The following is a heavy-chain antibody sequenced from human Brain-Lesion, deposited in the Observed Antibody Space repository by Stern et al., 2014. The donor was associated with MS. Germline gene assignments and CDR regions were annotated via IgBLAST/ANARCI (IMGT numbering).Heavy chain of an antibody. J-gene: IGHJ6*02. CDR3: ARDQRGITIFGVVTDYYYLGMDV. V-gene: IGHV1-2*02. D-gene: IGHD3-3*01. CDR1: GYIFTGYY. Sequence: VQLAESGAEVKKPGASVKVSCKISGYIFTGYYIHWVRQAPGQGLEWMAWINPNTGGTNDAQKFQGRVTMSRDTSISTAYVELSSLTSDDTAVYYCARDQRGITIFGVVTDYYYLGMDVWGQGTTVTVSS. CDR2: INPNTGGT.